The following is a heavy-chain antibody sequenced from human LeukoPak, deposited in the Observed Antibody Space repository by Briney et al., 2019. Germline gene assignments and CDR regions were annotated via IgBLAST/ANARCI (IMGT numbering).Heavy chain of an antibody. J-gene: IGHJ3*02. D-gene: IGHD3-3*01. CDR2: ISSSGSTI. CDR1: GFTFSSYE. Sequence: GGSLRLSCAASGFTFSSYEMNWVRQAPGKGLESVSYISSSGSTIYYADSVKGRFTISRDNSKNSLYLQMNSLRAEDTAVYYCARDPGYYDFWSGWDAFDIWGQGTMVTVSS. V-gene: IGHV3-48*03. CDR3: ARDPGYYDFWSGWDAFDI.